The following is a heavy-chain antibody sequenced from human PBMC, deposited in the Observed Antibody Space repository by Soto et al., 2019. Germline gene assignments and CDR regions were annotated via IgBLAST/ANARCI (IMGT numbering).Heavy chain of an antibody. V-gene: IGHV4-39*01. CDR1: GDSISESDYY. CDR2: IHYSETT. CDR3: ARVTWIQSYYYYYGMDV. Sequence: PSETLSLTCTVSGDSISESDYYWGWIRQPPGGGLEWLGSIHYSETTYYSSSLKGRATISVDTSQNLISLNLKSATAADTAVYFCARVTWIQSYYYYYGMDVWGQGTTVTVSS. D-gene: IGHD5-18*01. J-gene: IGHJ6*02.